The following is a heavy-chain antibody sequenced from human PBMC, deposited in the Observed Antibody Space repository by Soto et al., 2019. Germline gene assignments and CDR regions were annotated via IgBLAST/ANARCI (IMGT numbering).Heavy chain of an antibody. J-gene: IGHJ3*02. CDR1: GFSLSTSGVG. D-gene: IGHD6-13*01. CDR3: AHRGYSSSWQAFVLGAFDI. V-gene: IGHV2-5*01. Sequence: QITLKESGPTLVKPTQTLTLTCTFSGFSLSTSGVGVGWIRQPPGKALEWLALIYWNDDKRYSPSLKSRLTITKDTSKNQVVLTMTNMDPVDTATYYCAHRGYSSSWQAFVLGAFDIWGQGTMVTVSS. CDR2: IYWNDDK.